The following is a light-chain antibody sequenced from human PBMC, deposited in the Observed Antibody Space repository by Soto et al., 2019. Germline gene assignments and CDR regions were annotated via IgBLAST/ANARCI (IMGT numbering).Light chain of an antibody. CDR2: DVS. Sequence: QSALTQPASVSGSPGQSITISCTGAGSDVSWYQHHPGKAPKLIIFDVSNRPSGISDRFSGSKSGNTASLTISGLRAEDEAGYYCASYRSTSTPGVFGGGTKLTVL. J-gene: IGLJ3*02. CDR1: GSD. CDR3: ASYRSTSTPGV. V-gene: IGLV2-14*03.